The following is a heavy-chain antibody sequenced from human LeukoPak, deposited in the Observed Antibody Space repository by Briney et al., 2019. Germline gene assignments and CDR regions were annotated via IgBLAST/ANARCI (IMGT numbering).Heavy chain of an antibody. V-gene: IGHV3-23*01. CDR1: GFTFRSYA. CDR2: IDGGGGGT. Sequence: GGPLRLSCAASGFTFRSYAMSWVRQAPGKGLEWVSSIDGGGGGTYYADSVKGRFTISRDNSKNTLDLHMNRLRAEDTAIYYCLIVPPPLWFGELSFWGQGTLVAVSS. J-gene: IGHJ4*02. D-gene: IGHD3-10*01. CDR3: LIVPPPLWFGELSF.